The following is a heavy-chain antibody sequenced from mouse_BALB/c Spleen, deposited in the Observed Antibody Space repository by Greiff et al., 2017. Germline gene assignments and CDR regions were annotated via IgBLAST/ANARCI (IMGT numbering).Heavy chain of an antibody. CDR3: ARERYYGSYWFAY. V-gene: IGHV1-9*01. D-gene: IGHD1-1*01. CDR1: GYTFSSYW. CDR2: ILPGSGST. Sequence: QVQLQQSGAELMKPGASVKISCKATGYTFSSYWIEWVKQRPGHGLEWIGEILPGSGSTNYNEKFKGKATFTADTSSNTAYMQLSSLTSEDSAVYYCARERYYGSYWFAYWGQGTLVTVSA. J-gene: IGHJ3*01.